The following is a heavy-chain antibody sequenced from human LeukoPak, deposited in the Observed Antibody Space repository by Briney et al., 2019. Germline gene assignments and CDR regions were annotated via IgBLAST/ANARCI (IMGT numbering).Heavy chain of an antibody. D-gene: IGHD3-3*01. J-gene: IGHJ4*02. V-gene: IGHV3-23*01. CDR1: GFTFSSNA. CDR2: ISGSGGST. CDR3: AKTTRITIFGVVSSHYFDY. Sequence: PGGSLRLSCAASGFTFSSNAMSWVRQAPGKGLEWVSAISGSGGSTYYADSVKGRFTISRDNSKNTLYLQMNSLRAEDTAVYYCAKTTRITIFGVVSSHYFDYWGQGTLVTVSS.